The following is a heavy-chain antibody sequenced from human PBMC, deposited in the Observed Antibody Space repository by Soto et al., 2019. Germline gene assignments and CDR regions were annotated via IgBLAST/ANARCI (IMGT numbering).Heavy chain of an antibody. J-gene: IGHJ4*02. CDR2: VYYSGST. Sequence: SETLSLTCTVSGGSVSSSSYYWGWVRQPPGKGLEWIGSVYYSGSTYYNPSLESRVTISVDKSKNQFSLKLMSLSAADTAVYCGILEGLATIPYYFAYWGQGALVPVSS. V-gene: IGHV4-39*01. D-gene: IGHD1-1*01. CDR1: GGSVSSSSYY. CDR3: ILEGLATIPYYFAY.